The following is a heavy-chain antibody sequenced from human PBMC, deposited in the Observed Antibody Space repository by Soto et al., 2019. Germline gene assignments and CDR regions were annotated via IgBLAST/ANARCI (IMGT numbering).Heavy chain of an antibody. CDR2: INHSGST. Sequence: PETLSLTCAVYGGSFSGYYWSWIRQPPGKGLEWIGEINHSGSTNYNPSLKSRVTISVDTSKNQSSLKLSSVTAADTAVYYCARAIWDIAVAGTDYYYYYGMDVWGQGTTVT. CDR3: ARAIWDIAVAGTDYYYYYGMDV. D-gene: IGHD6-19*01. CDR1: GGSFSGYY. J-gene: IGHJ6*02. V-gene: IGHV4-34*01.